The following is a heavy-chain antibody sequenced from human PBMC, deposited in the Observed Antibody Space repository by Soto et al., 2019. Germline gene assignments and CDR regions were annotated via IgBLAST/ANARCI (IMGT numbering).Heavy chain of an antibody. CDR1: GFTFSTYA. J-gene: IGHJ6*02. CDR2: ISGSGGSI. D-gene: IGHD1-1*01. Sequence: EVQLLESGGGLVQPGGSLRLSCAASGFTFSTYAMNWVRQAPGNGLEWVSAISGSGGSIHCADSVKGRFTISRDNSKNTLYLQMNSLRDEDTAVYHCVKGYWKGGVWGQGTTVTVSS. CDR3: VKGYWKGGV. V-gene: IGHV3-23*01.